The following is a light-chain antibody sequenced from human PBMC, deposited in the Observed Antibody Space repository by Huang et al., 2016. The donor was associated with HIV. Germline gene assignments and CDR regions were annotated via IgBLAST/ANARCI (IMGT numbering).Light chain of an antibody. CDR2: GAS. J-gene: IGKJ2*01. Sequence: EIVLTQSPVTLSLSPGEGACLSCRASQGVHNSYLAWYQQKTGQAPRLLLFGASNRATGVPHRFRGSESGTDFTLTISGLDPEDFAVYYCQQYGTLPYTFGQGTKLEI. V-gene: IGKV3-20*01. CDR1: QGVHNSY. CDR3: QQYGTLPYT.